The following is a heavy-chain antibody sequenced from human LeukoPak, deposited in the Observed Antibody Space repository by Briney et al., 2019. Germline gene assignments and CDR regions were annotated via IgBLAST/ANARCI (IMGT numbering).Heavy chain of an antibody. CDR3: AKVLAARQGFDY. CDR2: ISGSGGST. CDR1: GFTFSSYA. D-gene: IGHD6-13*01. J-gene: IGHJ4*02. V-gene: IGHV3-23*01. Sequence: TGGSLRLSCAASGFTFSSYAMSWVRQAPGKGLEWVSAISGSGGSTYYADSVKGRFTISRDNSKNTLYLQMNSLRAEDTAVYYCAKVLAARQGFDYWGQGTLVTVSS.